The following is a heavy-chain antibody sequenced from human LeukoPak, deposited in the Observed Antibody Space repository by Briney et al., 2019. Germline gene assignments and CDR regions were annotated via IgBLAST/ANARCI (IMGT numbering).Heavy chain of an antibody. J-gene: IGHJ3*02. Sequence: ASVKVSCKASGYTFTSYDINWVRQATGQGLEWMGWMNPNSGNTGYAQKFQGRVTMTRNTSISTAYMELSSLRSEDTAVYYCAREIYGTTGWNDAFDIWGQGTMVTVSS. CDR2: MNPNSGNT. CDR1: GYTFTSYD. V-gene: IGHV1-8*01. D-gene: IGHD1-1*01. CDR3: AREIYGTTGWNDAFDI.